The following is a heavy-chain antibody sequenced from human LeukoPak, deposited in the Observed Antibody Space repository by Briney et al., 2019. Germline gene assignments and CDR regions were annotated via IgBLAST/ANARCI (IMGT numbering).Heavy chain of an antibody. J-gene: IGHJ5*02. CDR3: AKVGSAVAVFNWFDP. Sequence: GGSPRLSCAASGFTFSSYAMSWVRQAPGKGLEWVSAISGSGGSTYYADSVKGRFTISRDNSKNTLYLQMNSLRAEDTAVYYCAKVGSAVAVFNWFDPWGQGTLVTVSS. CDR1: GFTFSSYA. V-gene: IGHV3-23*01. D-gene: IGHD6-19*01. CDR2: ISGSGGST.